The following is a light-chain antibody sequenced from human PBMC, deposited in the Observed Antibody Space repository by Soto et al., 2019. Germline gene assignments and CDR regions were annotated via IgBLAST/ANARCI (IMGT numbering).Light chain of an antibody. J-gene: IGLJ2*01. CDR3: AAWDNSLVGGPA. V-gene: IGLV1-47*01. CDR2: RNN. Sequence: QSVLTQPPSASGTPGQRVTISCSGSNSNIGSEYVYWYQQLPGTAPKLLLYRNNQRPSGVPDRFSGSKSGTLASLAISGLRSEDEADYYCAAWDNSLVGGPAFGGGTKLTVL. CDR1: NSNIGSEY.